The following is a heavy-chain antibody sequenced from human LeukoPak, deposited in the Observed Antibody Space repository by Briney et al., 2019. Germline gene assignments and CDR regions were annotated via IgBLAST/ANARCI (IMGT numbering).Heavy chain of an antibody. CDR3: ARGVYNWNDRAFGY. CDR1: GVSISSYH. V-gene: IGHV4-59*12. D-gene: IGHD1-20*01. J-gene: IGHJ4*02. Sequence: SETLSLTCTVSGVSISSYHWSWIRQPPVKGLEWIGYIYNSGSTNYNPSLKSRVAISVDTSKNQFSLKLSSVTAADTAVYYCARGVYNWNDRAFGYWGQGTLVTVSS. CDR2: IYNSGST.